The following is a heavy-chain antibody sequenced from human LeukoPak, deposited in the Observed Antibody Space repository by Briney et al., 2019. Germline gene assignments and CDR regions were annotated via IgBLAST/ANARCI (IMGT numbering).Heavy chain of an antibody. J-gene: IGHJ4*02. CDR3: ARGVFYYVTSGRGYYFDY. Sequence: SETLSLTCTVSGGSIGSYYWSWIRQPAGKGLEWIGRIYTSGGTVYNPSLKSRVTMSVDTSKNQFSLKLSSVTAADTAVYYCARGVFYYVTSGRGYYFDYWGQGTLVTVSS. D-gene: IGHD3-22*01. CDR2: IYTSGGT. V-gene: IGHV4-4*07. CDR1: GGSIGSYY.